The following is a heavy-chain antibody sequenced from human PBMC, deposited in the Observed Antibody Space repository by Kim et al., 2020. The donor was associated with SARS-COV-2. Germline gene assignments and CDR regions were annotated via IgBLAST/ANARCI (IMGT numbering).Heavy chain of an antibody. V-gene: IGHV4-59*13. Sequence: SETLSLTCTVSGGSISSYYWSWIRQPPGKGLEWIGYIYYSGSTNYNPSLKSRVTISVDTSKNQFSLKLSSVTAADTAVYYCARVPVTAIPWNYYYYGMDVWGQGTTVTVSS. CDR2: IYYSGST. D-gene: IGHD2-21*02. J-gene: IGHJ6*02. CDR1: GGSISSYY. CDR3: ARVPVTAIPWNYYYYGMDV.